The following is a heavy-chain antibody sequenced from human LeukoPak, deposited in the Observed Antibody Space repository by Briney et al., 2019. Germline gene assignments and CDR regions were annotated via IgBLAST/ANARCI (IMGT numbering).Heavy chain of an antibody. V-gene: IGHV3-64*01. D-gene: IGHD6-13*01. CDR1: GSTFYTYG. CDR2: IGPDGGTT. J-gene: IGHJ4*02. CDR3: ARGAQLTDY. Sequence: PGGSLRLSCAASGSTFYTYGMGWVRQAPGKGLECVSGIGPDGGTTYYANSVKGRLTISRDNSKYMLYLQMGSLTADDMAVYYCARGAQLTDYWGQGTLVTVSS.